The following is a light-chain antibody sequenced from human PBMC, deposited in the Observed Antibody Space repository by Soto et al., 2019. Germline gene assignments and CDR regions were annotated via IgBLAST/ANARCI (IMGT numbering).Light chain of an antibody. J-gene: IGKJ1*01. Sequence: EIVMTQSPATLSVSPGERATLSCRASQSVGSNLAWYQQKPGQAPRLLIYGASNRATGIPSRFSGSGSGTEFTLPITSLQSEDFAVYYCQQHNDWLRTFGQGTKVEIK. CDR3: QQHNDWLRT. CDR1: QSVGSN. CDR2: GAS. V-gene: IGKV3-15*01.